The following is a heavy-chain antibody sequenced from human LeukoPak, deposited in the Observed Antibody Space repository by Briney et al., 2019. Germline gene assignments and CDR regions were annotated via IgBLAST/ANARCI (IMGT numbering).Heavy chain of an antibody. D-gene: IGHD3-10*02. Sequence: PGGSLRLSCAASGFTFSTHWMSWVRQAPGKGLEWVANIKEDGSEKDYVDSVKGRFTVSRDNAKNSLYLQMNSLRAEDTAVYYCAELGITMIGGVWGKGTTVTISS. CDR3: AELGITMIGGV. CDR2: IKEDGSEK. V-gene: IGHV3-7*01. J-gene: IGHJ6*04. CDR1: GFTFSTHW.